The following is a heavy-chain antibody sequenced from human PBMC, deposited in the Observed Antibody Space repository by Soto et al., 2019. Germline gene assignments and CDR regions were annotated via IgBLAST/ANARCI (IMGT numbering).Heavy chain of an antibody. CDR1: GYTFTSYD. V-gene: IGHV1-8*01. CDR3: ARRKNYYDSSGYRTWEEL. D-gene: IGHD3-22*01. J-gene: IGHJ4*02. Sequence: GASVKVSCKASGYTFTSYDINWVRQATGQGLEWMGWMNPNSGNTGYAQKFQGRVTMTRNTSISTAYMELRSLRSDDTAVYYCARRKNYYDSSGYRTWEELWGQGTLVTVSS. CDR2: MNPNSGNT.